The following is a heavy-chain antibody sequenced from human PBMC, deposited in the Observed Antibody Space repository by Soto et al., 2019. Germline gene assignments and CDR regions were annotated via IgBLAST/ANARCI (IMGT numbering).Heavy chain of an antibody. CDR2: INPSGGST. V-gene: IGHV1-46*01. Sequence: QVQLVQSGAEVKKPGASVKVSCKASGYTFTSYYMHWVRQAPGQGLEWMGIINPSGGSTSYAQKFQGRGTMTRDTSTITVYMELSSRRSEDTAVYYCARGAGGDFWSGYYLEGVLDYWGQGTLVTVSS. J-gene: IGHJ4*02. CDR1: GYTFTSYY. D-gene: IGHD3-3*01. CDR3: ARGAGGDFWSGYYLEGVLDY.